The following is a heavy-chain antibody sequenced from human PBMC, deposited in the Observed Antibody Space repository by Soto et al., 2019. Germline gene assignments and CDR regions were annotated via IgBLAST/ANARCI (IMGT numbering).Heavy chain of an antibody. CDR2: ISAYNGNT. CDR1: GYTFTSYG. CDR3: ARIGTYYDILTGYYMRRHV. J-gene: IGHJ6*02. V-gene: IGHV1-18*04. Sequence: ASVKVSCKASGYTFTSYGISWVRQAPGQGLEWMGWISAYNGNTNYAQKLQGRVTMTTDTSTSTAYMELRSLRSDDTAVYYCARIGTYYDILTGYYMRRHVWGQGTTVTVSS. D-gene: IGHD3-9*01.